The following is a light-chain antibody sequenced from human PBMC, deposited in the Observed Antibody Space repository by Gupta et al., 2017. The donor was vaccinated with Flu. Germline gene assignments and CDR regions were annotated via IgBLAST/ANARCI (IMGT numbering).Light chain of an antibody. Sequence: PSSLSASVGDRVTITCQASQEISTYLNWYQQKPGKAPKLLIYDTSNLEKGVPSRFSGSGSGTNFTFTISSLQPEDVATYYCQQYDQPPITFGQGTQVDIK. V-gene: IGKV1-33*01. CDR1: QEISTY. CDR2: DTS. CDR3: QQYDQPPIT. J-gene: IGKJ5*01.